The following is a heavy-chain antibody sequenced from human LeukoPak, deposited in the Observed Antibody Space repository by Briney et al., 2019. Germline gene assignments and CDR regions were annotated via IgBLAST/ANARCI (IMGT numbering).Heavy chain of an antibody. J-gene: IGHJ2*01. CDR3: AKATGGYWYFDL. CDR2: ISGSGGYT. CDR1: GFTFINYA. D-gene: IGHD3-16*01. Sequence: GGSLRLSCAASGFTFINYAMSWVRQAPGTGLEWVAAISGSGGYTYYADSVKGRFTISRDDSKNTMYLQMNSLRADDTAVYYCAKATGGYWYFDLWGRGTLVTVSS. V-gene: IGHV3-23*01.